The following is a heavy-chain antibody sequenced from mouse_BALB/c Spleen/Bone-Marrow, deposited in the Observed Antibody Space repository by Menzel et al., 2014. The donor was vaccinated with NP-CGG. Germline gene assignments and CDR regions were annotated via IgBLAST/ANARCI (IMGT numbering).Heavy chain of an antibody. CDR1: GYTFTAYA. CDR3: ARNFYGSSYFDY. J-gene: IGHJ2*01. D-gene: IGHD1-1*01. V-gene: IGHV1-67*01. Sequence: QVQLQQSGPELVRPGVSVKLSCKGSGYTFTAYAMHWVKQSHAKSLEWIGLISTYSGNTHYNQNFKGKATMTVDKSSSTAYMELARLTSEDFAIYYCARNFYGSSYFDYWGQGTTLTVSS. CDR2: ISTYSGNT.